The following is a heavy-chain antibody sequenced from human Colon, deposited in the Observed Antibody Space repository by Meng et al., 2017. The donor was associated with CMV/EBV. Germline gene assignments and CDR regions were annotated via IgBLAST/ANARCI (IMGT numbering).Heavy chain of an antibody. D-gene: IGHD2-21*01. CDR3: ARNSRYYYYGMDV. CDR2: IYYSGST. CDR1: GGSISSGDYY. V-gene: IGHV4-61*08. Sequence: SETLSLTCTVSGGSISSGDYYWSWIRQPPGKGLEWIGYIYYSGSTNYNPSLKSRVTISVDTSKNQFSLKLSSVTAADTAVYYCARNSRYYYYGMDVWGQGTTVTVSS. J-gene: IGHJ6*02.